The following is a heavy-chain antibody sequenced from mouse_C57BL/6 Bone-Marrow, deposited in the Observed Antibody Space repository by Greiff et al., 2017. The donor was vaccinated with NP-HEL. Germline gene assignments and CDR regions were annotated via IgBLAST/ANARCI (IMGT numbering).Heavy chain of an antibody. CDR3: AIRGDYDRFAY. CDR1: GYTFTRYG. D-gene: IGHD2-4*01. Sequence: QVQLKQSGAELARPGASVKLSCKASGYTFTRYGISWVKQRTGKGLEWIGEIYPRSGITSSNEKFKGKATLTADKSSSTAYIELRSRTSEDSAFYFGAIRGDYDRFAYWGQGTLVTVSA. V-gene: IGHV1-81*01. CDR2: IYPRSGIT. J-gene: IGHJ3*01.